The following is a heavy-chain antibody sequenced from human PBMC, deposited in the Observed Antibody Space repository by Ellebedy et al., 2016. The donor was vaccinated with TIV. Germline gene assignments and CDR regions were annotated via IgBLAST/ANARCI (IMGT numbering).Heavy chain of an antibody. CDR2: INPDSGGT. V-gene: IGHV1-2*02. CDR3: ARTLAPADPSLGY. CDR1: GYTFSGYH. Sequence: AASVKVSCKASGYTFSGYHIHWMRQAPGQGLEWMGWINPDSGGTNYAQRFQGRVTMTRDTSITTAFMQLSSLTSDDTAMYYCARTLAPADPSLGYWGQGTLVIVSS. D-gene: IGHD2-2*01. J-gene: IGHJ4*02.